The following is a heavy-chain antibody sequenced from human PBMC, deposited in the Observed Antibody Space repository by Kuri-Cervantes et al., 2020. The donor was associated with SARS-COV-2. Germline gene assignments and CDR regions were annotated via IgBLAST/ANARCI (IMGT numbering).Heavy chain of an antibody. CDR2: IYTSGST. Sequence: GSLSLTCTVSGGSISSYYWSWIRQPAGKGLEWIGRIYTSGSTNYNPSLKSRVTMSVDTSKNQFSLKLSSVTAADTAVYYCARSRIAVADWYFDLWGRGTLVTVSS. D-gene: IGHD6-19*01. J-gene: IGHJ2*01. V-gene: IGHV4-4*07. CDR1: GGSISSYY. CDR3: ARSRIAVADWYFDL.